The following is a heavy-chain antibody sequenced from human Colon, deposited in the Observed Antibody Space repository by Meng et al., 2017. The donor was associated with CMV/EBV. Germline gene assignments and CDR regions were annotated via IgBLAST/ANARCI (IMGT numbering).Heavy chain of an antibody. Sequence: GESLKISCTASDITFSEYYMNWIRQAPGKRLEWISYISSSTSTIYYADSVKGRFTISRDNAKKSVYLQMNSLGAEDTAVYYCATSPRISIVGVDRGGMDVWGQGTTVTVSS. CDR1: DITFSEYY. D-gene: IGHD3-3*02. CDR3: ATSPRISIVGVDRGGMDV. V-gene: IGHV3-11*04. CDR2: ISSSTSTI. J-gene: IGHJ6*02.